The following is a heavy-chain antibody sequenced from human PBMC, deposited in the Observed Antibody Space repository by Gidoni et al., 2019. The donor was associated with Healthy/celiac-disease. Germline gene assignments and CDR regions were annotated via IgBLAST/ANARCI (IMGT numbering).Heavy chain of an antibody. CDR3: ARVGTIFGEGDFDY. J-gene: IGHJ4*02. CDR2: ISSSSSTI. Sequence: EVQLVESGGGLVQPGGSLRLSRAASGFTFSSYSMNWVRQAPGKGLEWVSYISSSSSTIYYADSVKGRFTISRDNAKNSLYLQMNSLRDEDTAVYYCARVGTIFGEGDFDYWGQGTLVTVSS. V-gene: IGHV3-48*02. CDR1: GFTFSSYS. D-gene: IGHD3-3*01.